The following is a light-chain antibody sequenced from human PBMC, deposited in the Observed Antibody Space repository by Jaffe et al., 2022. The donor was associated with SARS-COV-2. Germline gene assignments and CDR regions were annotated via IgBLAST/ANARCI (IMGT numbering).Light chain of an antibody. CDR3: SSYTSSSPYV. J-gene: IGLJ1*01. CDR2: EVS. CDR1: RSDVGGYNY. V-gene: IGLV2-14*01. Sequence: QSALTQPASVSGSPGQSITISCTGTRSDVGGYNYVSWYQHHPGKAPKIMIYEVSNRPSGVPDRFSGSKSGNTASLTISGLQAEDEADYYCSSYTSSSPYVFGIGTKVTVL.